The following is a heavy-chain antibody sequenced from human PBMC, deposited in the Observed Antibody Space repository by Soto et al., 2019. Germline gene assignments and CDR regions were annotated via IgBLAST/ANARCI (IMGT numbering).Heavy chain of an antibody. CDR3: ARELESELDAFDI. D-gene: IGHD1-26*01. CDR1: GGSISSYY. V-gene: IGHV4-59*01. Sequence: KPSETLSLTCTVSGGSISSYYWSWIRQPPGKGPEWIGYIYYSGSTNYNPSLKSRVTISVDTSKNQFSLKLSSVTAADTAVYYCARELESELDAFDIWGQGTMVTVSS. CDR2: IYYSGST. J-gene: IGHJ3*02.